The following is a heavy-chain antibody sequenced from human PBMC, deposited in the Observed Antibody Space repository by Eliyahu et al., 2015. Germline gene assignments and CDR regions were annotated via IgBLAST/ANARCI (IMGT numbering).Heavy chain of an antibody. CDR2: ITPFADVA. V-gene: IGHV1-69*04. CDR1: GDAFHRYX. Sequence: QVQLVQSGAEVKRPGSSVNVSXQASGDAFHRYXISWVRQAPGQGLEWMGRITPFADVAEYAQTFQGRLTITADKSTRTVYMDLSSLSSEDTAVYYCARRRMTTRAYDAFDTWGQGTVVTVSS. D-gene: IGHD4-11*01. CDR3: ARRRMTTRAYDAFDT. J-gene: IGHJ3*02.